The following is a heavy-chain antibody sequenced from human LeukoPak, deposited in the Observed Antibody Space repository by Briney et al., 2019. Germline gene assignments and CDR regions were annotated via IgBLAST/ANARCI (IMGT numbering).Heavy chain of an antibody. V-gene: IGHV3-48*04. Sequence: GGSVRLSCAASGFTFSGYSMNWVRQAPGKGLEWVSYISYSSSTIYYADSVKGRFTISRDNAKNSLYLQMSSLRAEDTAVYYCARREGSSGWYPFDYWGQGTLVTVSS. CDR2: ISYSSSTI. CDR3: ARREGSSGWYPFDY. CDR1: GFTFSGYS. J-gene: IGHJ4*02. D-gene: IGHD6-19*01.